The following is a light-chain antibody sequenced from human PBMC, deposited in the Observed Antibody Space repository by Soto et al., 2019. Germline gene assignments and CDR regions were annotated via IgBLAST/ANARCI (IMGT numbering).Light chain of an antibody. CDR3: CSYSSSSTFV. Sequence: QSALTQPASVSGSPGQSITISCTGTSRDFGSYNLVSWYQLHPGKAPKLMIYEGSKRPSGVSNRFSGSKSGNTASLTISGLQAEDEAHFYCCSYSSSSTFVFGGGTKLTV. V-gene: IGLV2-23*01. CDR2: EGS. J-gene: IGLJ2*01. CDR1: SRDFGSYNL.